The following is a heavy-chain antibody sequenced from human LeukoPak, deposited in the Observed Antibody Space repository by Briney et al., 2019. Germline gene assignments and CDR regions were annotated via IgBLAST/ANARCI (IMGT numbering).Heavy chain of an antibody. CDR1: GYTFTGYY. J-gene: IGHJ4*02. CDR2: INPNSGGT. Sequence: ASVKVSCKASGYTFTGYYMHWVRQAPGQGLEWMGWINPNSGGTNYAQKFQGRVTMTRDTSISTVYMELSRLRSDDTAVYYCASPLSYYDSSGYDYWGQGTLVTVSS. D-gene: IGHD3-22*01. V-gene: IGHV1-2*02. CDR3: ASPLSYYDSSGYDY.